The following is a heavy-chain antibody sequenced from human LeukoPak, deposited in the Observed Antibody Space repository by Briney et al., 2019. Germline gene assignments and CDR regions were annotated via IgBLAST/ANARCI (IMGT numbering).Heavy chain of an antibody. CDR2: IYYSGST. J-gene: IGHJ5*02. V-gene: IGHV4-59*08. CDR1: GGSISSYY. CDR3: ARRCSSTSCYSRVGVWFDP. Sequence: SETLSLTCTVSGGSISSYYWSWIRQPPGKGLEWIGYIYYSGSTNYNPSLKSRVTISVDTSKNQFSLKLSSVTAADTAVYYCARRCSSTSCYSRVGVWFDPWGQGTLVTVSS. D-gene: IGHD2-2*01.